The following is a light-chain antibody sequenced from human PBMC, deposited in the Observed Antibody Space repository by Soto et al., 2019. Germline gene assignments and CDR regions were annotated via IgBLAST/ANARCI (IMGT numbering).Light chain of an antibody. CDR1: SSDVGGYDY. J-gene: IGLJ1*01. CDR3: SSHTSGSTRV. CDR2: EVT. Sequence: QSVLTPPASVSGSPGQSIAISCTGTSSDVGGYDYVSWYQQHPDKAPKLMIYEVTKRPSGVSNRFSGSKSGNTASLTISGLQPEDEADYYCSSHTSGSTRVFGSGTKVTVL. V-gene: IGLV2-14*01.